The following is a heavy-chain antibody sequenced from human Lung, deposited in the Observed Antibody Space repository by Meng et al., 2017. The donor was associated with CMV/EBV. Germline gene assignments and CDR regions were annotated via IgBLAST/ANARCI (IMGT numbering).Heavy chain of an antibody. CDR3: ATDPIVGASRSSAKKLDY. CDR2: IKSKTDGGTT. J-gene: IGHJ4*02. V-gene: IGHV3-15*01. Sequence: NAWMNWVRQATGKGLEWLGRIKSKTDGGTTDYAAPVKGRFTISRDESKNRLYLQMNSLKTEDTAVYYCATDPIVGASRSSAKKLDYWGQGTLVTVSS. D-gene: IGHD1-26*01. CDR1: NAW.